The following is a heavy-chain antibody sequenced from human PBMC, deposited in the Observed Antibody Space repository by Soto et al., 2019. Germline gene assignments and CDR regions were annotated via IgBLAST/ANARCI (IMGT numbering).Heavy chain of an antibody. CDR1: GYTFTHYG. V-gene: IGHV1-18*01. CDR3: ARDPYLGDHQY. D-gene: IGHD3-16*01. Sequence: QVQLVQSGAEVRKPGASVKVSCKTSGYTFTHYGISGVRQAPGQGLEWVGWISAYSGKTHYAQKVQGKVTMTTDPSTSTAYLEVRSLRSDDTAVYFCARDPYLGDHQYWGQGTLVTVSS. J-gene: IGHJ4*02. CDR2: ISAYSGKT.